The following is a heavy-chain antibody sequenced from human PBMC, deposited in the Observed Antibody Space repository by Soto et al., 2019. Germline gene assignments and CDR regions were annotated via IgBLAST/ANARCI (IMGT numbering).Heavy chain of an antibody. V-gene: IGHV3-30*18. Sequence: GGSLRLSCQASGFSFSSYAMHWVRQAPGKGLEWVGVISYDGSHTFYGQSVKGRFTIARDNSKNTLYLQMPNLITDDTGVYYCAKVAGVATGGTVGGLDPWGQGTLVTVSS. CDR3: AKVAGVATGGTVGGLDP. CDR2: ISYDGSHT. CDR1: GFSFSSYA. D-gene: IGHD6-13*01. J-gene: IGHJ5*02.